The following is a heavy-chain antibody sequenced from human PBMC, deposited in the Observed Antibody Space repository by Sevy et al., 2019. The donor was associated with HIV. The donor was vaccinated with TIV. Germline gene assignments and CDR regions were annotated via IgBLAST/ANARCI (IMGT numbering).Heavy chain of an antibody. CDR3: ARDMGGLAVAGKGWFDP. CDR2: ISDSGST. D-gene: IGHD6-19*01. CDR1: GESFSGYY. J-gene: IGHJ5*02. V-gene: IGHV4-34*01. Sequence: SETLSLTCAVYGESFSGYYWSWIRQPPEKGLEWIGEISDSGSTNYNPSLKSRVTISVDTSKNQFSLKLGSVTAADTAVYYCARDMGGLAVAGKGWFDPWGQGMLVTVSS.